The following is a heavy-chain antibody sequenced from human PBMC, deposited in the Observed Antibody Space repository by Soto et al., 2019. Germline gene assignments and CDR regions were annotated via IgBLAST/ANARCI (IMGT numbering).Heavy chain of an antibody. CDR1: GYTFTGYY. J-gene: IGHJ4*02. CDR2: INPNSGGT. D-gene: IGHD2-15*01. Sequence: QVQLVQSGAEVKKPGASVKVSCMASGYTFTGYYMHWVRQAPGQGLEWMGWINPNSGGTNYAQKFQGRVTMTRDTSISTAYMELSRLRSDDTAVYYCARVNVVVVAATREYYLDYWGQGTLVTVSS. CDR3: ARVNVVVVAATREYYLDY. V-gene: IGHV1-2*02.